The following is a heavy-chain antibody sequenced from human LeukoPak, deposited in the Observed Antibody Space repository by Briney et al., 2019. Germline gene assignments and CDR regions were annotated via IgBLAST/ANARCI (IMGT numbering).Heavy chain of an antibody. CDR3: ARGDYGSNSHFDS. CDR1: GYTSISYS. CDR2: INAGNDDT. Sequence: ASVKVSCKASGYTSISYSMHWVRQAPGQRLEWMGWINAGNDDTKYSQEFQGRVTITRDTSASTAYMELSSLRSEDTAVYYCARGDYGSNSHFDSWGQGTLVTVSS. J-gene: IGHJ4*02. D-gene: IGHD4-23*01. V-gene: IGHV1-3*01.